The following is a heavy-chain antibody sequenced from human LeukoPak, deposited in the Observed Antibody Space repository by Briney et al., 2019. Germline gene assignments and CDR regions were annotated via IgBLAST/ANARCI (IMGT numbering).Heavy chain of an antibody. D-gene: IGHD6-19*01. CDR1: GFTFSSSS. CDR2: ISSGSSTI. V-gene: IGHV3-48*04. CDR3: TKARPRVAVAGNYYYGMDV. J-gene: IGHJ6*02. Sequence: GGSLRLSCAASGFTFSSSSMNWVRQAPGKGLEWVSYISSGSSTICYADSVKGRFTLSRDNSKNTLYLQMNSLRVEDTAVYYCTKARPRVAVAGNYYYGMDVWGQGTTVTVSS.